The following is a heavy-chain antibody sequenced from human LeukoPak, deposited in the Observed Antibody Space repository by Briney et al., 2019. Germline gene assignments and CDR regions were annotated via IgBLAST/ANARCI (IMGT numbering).Heavy chain of an antibody. V-gene: IGHV1-46*01. Sequence: ASVKVSCKASGYTFTSYYMHWVRQAPGQGLEWMGIINPSGGSTSYAQKFQGRVTMTRDMSTSTVYMELSSLRSEDTAVYYCAREGYCSGGSCYLAYYFDYWGQGTLVTVSS. D-gene: IGHD2-15*01. J-gene: IGHJ4*02. CDR1: GYTFTSYY. CDR2: INPSGGST. CDR3: AREGYCSGGSCYLAYYFDY.